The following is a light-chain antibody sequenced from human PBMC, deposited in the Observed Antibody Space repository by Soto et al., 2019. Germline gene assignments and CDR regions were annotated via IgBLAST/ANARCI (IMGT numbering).Light chain of an antibody. J-gene: IGLJ3*02. CDR2: EVT. Sequence: QSALTQPPSASGSPGQSVTISCTGTSSDVGAYNYVSWYQQHAGKAPKLVIYEVTKRPSGVPDRFSGSKSANTASLTVSGLQEEDEADYYCSSFASSNTWVFGGGTKLTVL. V-gene: IGLV2-8*01. CDR3: SSFASSNTWV. CDR1: SSDVGAYNY.